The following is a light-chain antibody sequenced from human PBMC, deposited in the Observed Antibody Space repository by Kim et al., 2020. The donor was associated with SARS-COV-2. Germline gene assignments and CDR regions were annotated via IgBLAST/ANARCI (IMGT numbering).Light chain of an antibody. Sequence: GSPGQTASITCSGDKLGDKYACWYQQKPGQSPVLVIYQDSKRPSGIPERFSGSNSGNTATLTISGTQAMDEADYYCQAWDSSVVFGGGTQLTVL. CDR3: QAWDSSVV. V-gene: IGLV3-1*01. CDR2: QDS. CDR1: KLGDKY. J-gene: IGLJ2*01.